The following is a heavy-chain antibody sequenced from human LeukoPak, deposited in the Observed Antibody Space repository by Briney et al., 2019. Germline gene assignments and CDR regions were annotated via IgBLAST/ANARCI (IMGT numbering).Heavy chain of an antibody. CDR2: ISSNGGST. Sequence: PGGSLRLSCAASGFPFSSYAMHWVRQAPGKGLEYVSAISSNGGSTYYANSVKGRFTISRDNSKNTLYLQMGSLRAEDMAVYYCARDGSSGWYALYYFDYWGQGTLVTVSS. V-gene: IGHV3-64*01. CDR3: ARDGSSGWYALYYFDY. D-gene: IGHD6-19*01. J-gene: IGHJ4*02. CDR1: GFPFSSYA.